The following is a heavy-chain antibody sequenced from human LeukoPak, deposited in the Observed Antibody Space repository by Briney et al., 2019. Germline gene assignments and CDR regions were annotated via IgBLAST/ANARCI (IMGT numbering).Heavy chain of an antibody. Sequence: GGSLRLSCAASGFTVSSNYMSWVRQAPGKGLEWVSVIYSGGGTYYADSVKGRFTISRDNSKNTLYLQMNSLRAEDTAVYYCARVGYSSSWGVYYYYYMDVWGKGTTVTISS. CDR2: IYSGGGT. J-gene: IGHJ6*03. V-gene: IGHV3-53*01. D-gene: IGHD6-13*01. CDR3: ARVGYSSSWGVYYYYYMDV. CDR1: GFTVSSNY.